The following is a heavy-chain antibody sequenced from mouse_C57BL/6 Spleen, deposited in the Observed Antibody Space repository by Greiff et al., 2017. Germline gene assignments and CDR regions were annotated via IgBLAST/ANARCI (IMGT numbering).Heavy chain of an antibody. CDR3: ARGRYYGNYFDY. V-gene: IGHV1-61*01. Sequence: QVQLQQSGAELVRPGSSVKLSCKASGYTFTSYWMDWVKQRPGQGLEWIGNIYPSDSETHYNQKFKDKATLTVDKSSSTAYMQLSSLTSEDSAVYYCARGRYYGNYFDYWGQGTTLTVSS. J-gene: IGHJ2*01. D-gene: IGHD2-1*01. CDR1: GYTFTSYW. CDR2: IYPSDSET.